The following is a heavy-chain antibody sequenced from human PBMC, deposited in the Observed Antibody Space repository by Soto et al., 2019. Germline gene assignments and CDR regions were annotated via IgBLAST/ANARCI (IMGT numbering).Heavy chain of an antibody. CDR1: GVSISSGDYY. Sequence: SETLSLTCSVSGVSISSGDYYWSCIRQARGKGRESIGCIYYSGSTYYNPSLNSRSTISINTSNNQFFLDVDSVTGADTAVYYCARLYTGYEAFDYWGQGTLVTVS. CDR2: IYYSGST. V-gene: IGHV4-30-4*01. D-gene: IGHD5-12*01. J-gene: IGHJ4*02. CDR3: ARLYTGYEAFDY.